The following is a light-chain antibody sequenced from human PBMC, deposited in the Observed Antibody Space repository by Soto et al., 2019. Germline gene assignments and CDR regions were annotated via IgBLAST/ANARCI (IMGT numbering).Light chain of an antibody. CDR2: GTS. CDR3: QHYTDYSWT. CDR1: QSISIW. Sequence: DIHMTQSPSTLSASVGDRVTITCRASQSISIWLAWYQQKPGRAPNLLIYGTSSLESGVPSRFSGSGSGTEFTLTISSLQPDYFATYYCQHYTDYSWTFGQGTKVEIK. V-gene: IGKV1-5*03. J-gene: IGKJ1*01.